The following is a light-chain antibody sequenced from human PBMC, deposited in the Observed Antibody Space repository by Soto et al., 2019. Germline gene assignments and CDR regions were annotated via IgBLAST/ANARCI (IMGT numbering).Light chain of an antibody. V-gene: IGKV1-27*01. Sequence: DIQMTQSPSSLXAXXXXRVTFTCRASQGISNYLAWYQQKPGKVPKLLIYAASTLQSGVPSRFSGSGSGTDFTLTISSLQPEDVATYYCQKYNSPPITFGPGTRLEIK. CDR1: QGISNY. CDR3: QKYNSPPIT. CDR2: AAS. J-gene: IGKJ5*01.